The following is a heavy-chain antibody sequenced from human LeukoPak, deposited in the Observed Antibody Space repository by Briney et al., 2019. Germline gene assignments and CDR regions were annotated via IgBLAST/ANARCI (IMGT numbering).Heavy chain of an antibody. CDR2: ISGSGSTI. CDR3: ASSGSYRLDY. CDR1: GFAFSNFN. V-gene: IGHV3-48*01. Sequence: GGSLRLSCAASGFAFSNFNMNWVRQAPGKGLEWISYISGSGSTIYYADSVKGRFTISRDNAKNSLYLQMNSLRAEDTAVCFCASSGSYRLDYWGQGTLVTVSS. D-gene: IGHD1-26*01. J-gene: IGHJ4*02.